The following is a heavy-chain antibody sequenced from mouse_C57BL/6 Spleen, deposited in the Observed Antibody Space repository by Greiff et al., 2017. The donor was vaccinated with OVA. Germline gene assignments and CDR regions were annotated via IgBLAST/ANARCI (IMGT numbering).Heavy chain of an antibody. CDR1: GFTFSSYG. V-gene: IGHV5-6*01. D-gene: IGHD3-1*01. Sequence: EVQLVESGGDLVKPGGSLKLSCAASGFTFSSYGMSWVRQTPDKRLEWVATISSGGSYTYYPDSVKGRFTISRDNAKNTLYLQMSSLKSEDTAMYYCARRANSYWYFDVWGTGTTVTVSS. J-gene: IGHJ1*03. CDR3: ARRANSYWYFDV. CDR2: ISSGGSYT.